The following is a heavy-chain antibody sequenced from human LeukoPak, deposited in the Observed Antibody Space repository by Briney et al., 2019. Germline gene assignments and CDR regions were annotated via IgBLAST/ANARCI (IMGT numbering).Heavy chain of an antibody. CDR1: GFTVSSNY. CDR3: AKAFYSSGSGRSFDY. J-gene: IGHJ4*02. CDR2: IYSGGST. D-gene: IGHD3-10*01. V-gene: IGHV3-53*01. Sequence: PRGSLRLSCAASGFTVSSNYMSWVRQAPGKGLEWVSVIYSGGSTYYADSVKGRFTISRHNSKNTLYMQMNSLRAEDTAIYYCAKAFYSSGSGRSFDYWGQGTLVTVSS.